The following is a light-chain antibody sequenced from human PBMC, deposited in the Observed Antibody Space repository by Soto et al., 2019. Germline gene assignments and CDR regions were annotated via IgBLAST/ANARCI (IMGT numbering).Light chain of an antibody. J-gene: IGLJ1*01. CDR2: SNN. Sequence: QSVLTQPPSASGTPGQRVTISCSGSSSNIGSNTVNWYQQLPGTAPKLLIYSNNQRPSWVPDRFSGSKSRTSASLAISGLQSEDEADDYCAAWDDRLNGFYVFGTGTKLTVL. CDR1: SSNIGSNT. V-gene: IGLV1-44*01. CDR3: AAWDDRLNGFYV.